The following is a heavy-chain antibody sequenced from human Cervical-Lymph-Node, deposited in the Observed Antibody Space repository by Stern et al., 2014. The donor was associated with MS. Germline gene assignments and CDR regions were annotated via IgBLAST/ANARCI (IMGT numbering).Heavy chain of an antibody. Sequence: QLVQSGAEVTTPGSSVQVSCKASGGTFSTFPSRWVRHVPGQVLACMGRIFPVFGTPTYAQEFRGRVTITADVSTSTVYMELSSLRSDDTAVYYCALSSETSDRWYSLGYDLWGQGTLVTVSS. CDR3: ALSSETSDRWYSLGYDL. V-gene: IGHV1-69*15. D-gene: IGHD6-13*01. CDR1: GGTFSTFP. CDR2: IFPVFGTP. J-gene: IGHJ5*02.